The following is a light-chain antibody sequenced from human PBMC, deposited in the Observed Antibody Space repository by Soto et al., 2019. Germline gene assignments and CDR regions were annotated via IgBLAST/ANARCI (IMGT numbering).Light chain of an antibody. V-gene: IGLV2-23*01. CDR3: CSYAGSSTWV. CDR2: EGS. Sequence: QSALTQPASGSGSPGQWITICCTGTSSDVGSYNFVSWYQQHPGKAPKLMIYEGSKRSSGVSNRFSGSKSGNTASLTISGLQAEDEADYYCCSYAGSSTWVFGTGTKLTVL. J-gene: IGLJ1*01. CDR1: SSDVGSYNF.